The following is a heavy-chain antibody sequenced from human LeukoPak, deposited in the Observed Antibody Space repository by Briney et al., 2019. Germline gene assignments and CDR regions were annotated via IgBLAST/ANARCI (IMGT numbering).Heavy chain of an antibody. Sequence: RASVRVSWKASGYTFASYGISWVRQAPGQGLEWMGWISAYNGNTNYAQKLQGRVTMTTDTSTSTAYMELSSLRSEDTAVYYCARGTAYYYDSSGNPGYYGMDVWGQGTTVTVSS. CDR2: ISAYNGNT. V-gene: IGHV1-18*01. D-gene: IGHD3-22*01. J-gene: IGHJ6*02. CDR3: ARGTAYYYDSSGNPGYYGMDV. CDR1: GYTFASYG.